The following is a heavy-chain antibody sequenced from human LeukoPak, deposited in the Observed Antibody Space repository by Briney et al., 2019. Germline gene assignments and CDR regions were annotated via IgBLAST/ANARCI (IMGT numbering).Heavy chain of an antibody. D-gene: IGHD4-17*01. CDR2: IIPIFGTA. CDR3: ARAHYAFPGFVP. V-gene: IGHV1-69*05. Sequence: GASVTVSCTASGCTFSSYAISWVRQAPGQGLEWMGGIIPIFGTANYAQKFQGRVTITTDKSTSTAYMELSSLRSEDTAVYYCARAHYAFPGFVPWGEGTLVTVSS. J-gene: IGHJ5*02. CDR1: GCTFSSYA.